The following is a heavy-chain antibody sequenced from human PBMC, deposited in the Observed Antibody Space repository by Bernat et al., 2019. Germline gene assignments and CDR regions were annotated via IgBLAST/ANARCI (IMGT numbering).Heavy chain of an antibody. V-gene: IGHV4-38-2*01. CDR2: IYHSGST. CDR1: GYSISSGYY. CDR3: ARGGGSNFYNWFDS. D-gene: IGHD3-16*01. Sequence: QVQLQESGPGLVKPSETLSLTCAVSGYSISSGYYWGWIRQPPGKGLEWIGSIYHSGSTYYNPSLKSRVTISVDTSKNQFSLKLSSVTAADTAVYYCARGGGSNFYNWFDSWGQGTLVTVSS. J-gene: IGHJ5*01.